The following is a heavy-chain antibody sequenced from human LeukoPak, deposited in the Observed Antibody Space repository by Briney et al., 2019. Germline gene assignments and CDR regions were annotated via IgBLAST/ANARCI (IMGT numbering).Heavy chain of an antibody. D-gene: IGHD5-18*01. J-gene: IGHJ6*02. CDR3: AKWTETWIQLWNGMDV. CDR2: ISSSSSYI. Sequence: PGGSLRLSCAASGFTFSSYSMNWVRQAPGKGLEWVSSISSSSSYIYYADSVKGRFTISRDNSKNTLYLQMNSLRAEDTAVYYCAKWTETWIQLWNGMDVWGQGTTVTVSS. V-gene: IGHV3-21*04. CDR1: GFTFSSYS.